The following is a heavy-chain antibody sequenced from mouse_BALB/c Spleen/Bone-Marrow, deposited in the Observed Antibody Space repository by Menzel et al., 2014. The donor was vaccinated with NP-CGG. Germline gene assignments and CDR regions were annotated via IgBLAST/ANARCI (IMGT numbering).Heavy chain of an antibody. CDR2: INPGSGST. CDR1: GYAFTDYL. J-gene: IGHJ2*01. D-gene: IGHD2-3*01. V-gene: IGHV1-54*01. Sequence: VQLQQSGAELVRPGTSVKVSCKASGYAFTDYLMEWLKQRPGQGLEWIGVINPGSGSTNYNEKFKDKSTLTADNSSSTAYMQLSSLTSDDTAVYFCARYDGYFDYWGQGTILTVSS. CDR3: ARYDGYFDY.